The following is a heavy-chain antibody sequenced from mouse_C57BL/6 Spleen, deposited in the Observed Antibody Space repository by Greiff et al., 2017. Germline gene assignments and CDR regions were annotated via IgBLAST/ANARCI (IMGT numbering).Heavy chain of an antibody. CDR1: GFTFSSYG. V-gene: IGHV5-6*01. CDR2: ISSGGSYT. CDR3: ARQGYYGTLWYFDV. J-gene: IGHJ1*03. D-gene: IGHD1-1*01. Sequence: EVKVVESGGDLVKPGGSLKLSCAASGFTFSSYGMSWVRQTPDKRLEWVATISSGGSYTYYPDSVKGRFTISRDNAKNTLYLQMSSLKSEDTAMYYCARQGYYGTLWYFDVWGTGTTVTVSS.